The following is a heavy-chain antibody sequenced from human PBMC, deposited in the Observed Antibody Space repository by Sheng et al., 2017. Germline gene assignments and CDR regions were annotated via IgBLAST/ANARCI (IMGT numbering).Heavy chain of an antibody. J-gene: IGHJ4*02. CDR1: GGSFSGYY. D-gene: IGHD3-10*01. Sequence: QVQLQQWGAGLLKPSETMSLTCAVYGGSFSGYYWSWIRQPPGKGLEWIGEINHSGSTNYNPSLKSRVTISVDTSKNQFSLKLSSVTAADTAVYYCARKVPEWSLHRTMVRGVPLRNWGQGTLVTVSS. CDR3: ARKVPEWSLHRTMVRGVPLRN. CDR2: INHSGST. V-gene: IGHV4-34*01.